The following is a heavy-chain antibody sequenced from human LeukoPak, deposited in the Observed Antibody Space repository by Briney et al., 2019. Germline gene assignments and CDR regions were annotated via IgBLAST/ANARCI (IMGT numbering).Heavy chain of an antibody. CDR3: ARELGDSSGYYLKEFDY. J-gene: IGHJ4*02. Sequence: ASVKVSCKASGYTFTGYYMHWGRQAPGQGLEWMGWINPNSGGTNYAQKFQGRVTMTRDTSISTAYMELSRLRSDDTAVYYCARELGDSSGYYLKEFDYWGQGTLVTVSS. D-gene: IGHD3-22*01. V-gene: IGHV1-2*02. CDR2: INPNSGGT. CDR1: GYTFTGYY.